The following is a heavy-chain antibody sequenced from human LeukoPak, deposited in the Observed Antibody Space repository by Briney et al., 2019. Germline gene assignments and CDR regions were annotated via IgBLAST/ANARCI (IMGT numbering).Heavy chain of an antibody. Sequence: SVKVSFKASGYTFTSYGISWVRQAPGQGLEWMGGIIPIFGTANYAQKFQGRVTITADESTSTAYMELSSLRSEDTAVYYCARDHEKRNYYDSSGYEWGQGTLVTVSS. CDR2: IIPIFGTA. CDR1: GYTFTSYG. CDR3: ARDHEKRNYYDSSGYE. J-gene: IGHJ4*02. V-gene: IGHV1-69*13. D-gene: IGHD3-22*01.